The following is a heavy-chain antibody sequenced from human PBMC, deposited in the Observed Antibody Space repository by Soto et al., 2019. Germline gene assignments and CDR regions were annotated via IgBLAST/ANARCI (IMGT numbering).Heavy chain of an antibody. J-gene: IGHJ4*02. D-gene: IGHD4-17*01. V-gene: IGHV4-59*01. Sequence: QVQLQESGPGLVKPSETLSLTCTVSGGYISPYYWSWIRQPPGKGLEWIGYIFYSGTATYNPSLRSRVTMSVDTSKTQFSLRLSSVTAADTAVYYCARDSGYGDPFDYWGQGTLVTVSS. CDR1: GGYISPYY. CDR2: IFYSGTA. CDR3: ARDSGYGDPFDY.